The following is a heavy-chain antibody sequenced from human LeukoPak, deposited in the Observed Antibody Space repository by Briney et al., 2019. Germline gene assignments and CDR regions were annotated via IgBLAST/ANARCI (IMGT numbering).Heavy chain of an antibody. Sequence: SETLSLTCSVSGVSITRSQYYWGWVRQPPGKGLEWIGSVYYTGSTYYTPSLRSRVSLSVDTSKHQFSLRLTSVTAADTAMYYCAWALVAPAPPLFNIWGQGTIVTVSS. D-gene: IGHD2-2*01. CDR2: VYYTGST. J-gene: IGHJ3*02. CDR3: AWALVAPAPPLFNI. CDR1: GVSITRSQYY. V-gene: IGHV4-39*01.